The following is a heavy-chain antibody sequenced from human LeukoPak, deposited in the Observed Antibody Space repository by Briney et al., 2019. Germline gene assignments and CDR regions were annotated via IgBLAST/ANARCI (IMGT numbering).Heavy chain of an antibody. J-gene: IGHJ4*02. V-gene: IGHV1-18*01. CDR1: GYTFTSYG. D-gene: IGHD6-19*01. CDR2: ICAYNGNT. CDR3: ARVEYSSGWYGGYYFDY. Sequence: ASVKVSCKASGYTFTSYGISWVRQAPGQGLEWMGWICAYNGNTNYAQKLQGRVTMTTDTSTSTAYMELRSLRSDDTAVYYCARVEYSSGWYGGYYFDYWGQGTLVTVSS.